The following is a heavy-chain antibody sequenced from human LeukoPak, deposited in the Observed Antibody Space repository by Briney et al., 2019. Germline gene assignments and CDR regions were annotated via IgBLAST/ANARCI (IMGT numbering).Heavy chain of an antibody. CDR2: IYYTGAT. V-gene: IGHV4-59*01. CDR1: GGSISSYY. D-gene: IGHD5-18*01. J-gene: IGHJ4*02. CDR3: ARAGYSYGTGYYFDY. Sequence: SETLSLTCTVSGGSISSYYWSWIRLPPGKGLEWIGYIYYTGATYYNPSLKSRVTISLDTSKNQFPLKLSSVTAADAAVYYCARAGYSYGTGYYFDYWGQGALVTVSS.